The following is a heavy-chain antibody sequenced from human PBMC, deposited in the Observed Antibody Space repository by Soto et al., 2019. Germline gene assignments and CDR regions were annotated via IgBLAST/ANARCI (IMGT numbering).Heavy chain of an antibody. V-gene: IGHV3-73*01. D-gene: IGHD6-19*01. J-gene: IGHJ4*02. CDR1: GFTFGGSA. CDR2: IRSKTNSYAT. CDR3: TRQTDAVQWLVVPTDYNFDY. Sequence: HPGGSLRLSCAASGFTFGGSAMHWVRQASGKGLEWVGHIRSKTNSYATAYAESVKGRFTISRDDSMNTAYLQMNSLETEDTAVYFCTRQTDAVQWLVVPTDYNFDYWGQGTLVTVSS.